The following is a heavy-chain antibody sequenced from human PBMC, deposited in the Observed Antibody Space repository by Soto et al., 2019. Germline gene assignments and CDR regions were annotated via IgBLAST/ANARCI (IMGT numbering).Heavy chain of an antibody. V-gene: IGHV2-5*02. J-gene: IGHJ4*02. Sequence: QITLKESGPTLVKPTQTLTLTCTFSGFSLRTSTVGVGWIRQPPGKALEWLALIYWDDDKRYSPSLKTRLTITRDTSKNHVVLTMTNMDPVDTATYYCAHRKGGSYFGYWGQGTLVTVAS. CDR1: GFSLRTSTVG. D-gene: IGHD1-26*01. CDR3: AHRKGGSYFGY. CDR2: IYWDDDK.